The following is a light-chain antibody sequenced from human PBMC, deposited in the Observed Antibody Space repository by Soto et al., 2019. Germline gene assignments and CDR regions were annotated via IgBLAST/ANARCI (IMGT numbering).Light chain of an antibody. CDR1: QSISNY. CDR3: QQRSSWPL. J-gene: IGKJ2*01. V-gene: IGKV3-11*01. CDR2: DTS. Sequence: DIVLTQSPGTPSLSPGERATASCRASQSISNYLAWFQQRPGQAPRLLIYDTSKRATGVPARFSGSGSGTDFTLTISSLEPEDFAVYYCQQRSSWPLFGQGTKVDIK.